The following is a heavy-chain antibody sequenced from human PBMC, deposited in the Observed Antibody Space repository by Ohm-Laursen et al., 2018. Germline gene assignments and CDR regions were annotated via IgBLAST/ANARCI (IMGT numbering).Heavy chain of an antibody. CDR2: ISASGGNT. CDR3: AKDSSGGYYGMHV. Sequence: GSLRLSCTASGFTFSSYAMNWVRQAPGEGPEWVSGISASGGNTFYADSVKGRFTISRDNAKNSLYLQMNSLRAEDTALYYCAKDSSGGYYGMHVWGQGTTVTVSS. V-gene: IGHV3-23*01. CDR1: GFTFSSYA. D-gene: IGHD3-10*01. J-gene: IGHJ6*02.